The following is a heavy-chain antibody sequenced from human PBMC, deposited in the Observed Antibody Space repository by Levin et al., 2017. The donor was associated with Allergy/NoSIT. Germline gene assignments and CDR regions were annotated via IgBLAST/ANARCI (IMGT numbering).Heavy chain of an antibody. V-gene: IGHV3-74*01. CDR1: GFTFSSYW. D-gene: IGHD4-17*01. CDR2: INSDGSST. J-gene: IGHJ6*02. Sequence: GGSLRLSCAASGFTFSSYWMHWVRQAPGKGLVWVSRINSDGSSTSYADSVKGRFTISRDNAKNTLYLQMNSLRAEDTAVYYCARDGANDYGDEYGMDVWGQGTTVTVSS. CDR3: ARDGANDYGDEYGMDV.